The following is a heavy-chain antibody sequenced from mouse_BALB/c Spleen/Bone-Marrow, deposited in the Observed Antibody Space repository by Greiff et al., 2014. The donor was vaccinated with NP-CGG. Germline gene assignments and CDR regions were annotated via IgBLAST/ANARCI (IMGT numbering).Heavy chain of an antibody. D-gene: IGHD2-3*01. V-gene: IGHV1-9*01. CDR3: GRDDFDY. Sequence: QVQLQQPGAELMKPGASVKISCTVTGYTFSSYWIEWIKQRPGHGLEWIGEILPGSVTTNYNGRFKGKATFTADSSSNTTYMQPNSTAFEDSAIYYYGRDDFDYWGPGTTLTVSS. CDR1: GYTFSSYW. CDR2: ILPGSVTT. J-gene: IGHJ2*01.